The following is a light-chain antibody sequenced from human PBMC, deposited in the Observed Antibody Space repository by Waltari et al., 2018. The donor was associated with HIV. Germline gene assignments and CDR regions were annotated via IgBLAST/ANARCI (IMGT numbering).Light chain of an antibody. CDR2: DVS. Sequence: QSALTQPAPVSGSPGQSITISCTGTSSDVGGYNYLSWYQQHPGKAPKLMIYDVSNRPSGVSTRFSGSKSGNTASLTISGLQAEDEADYYCSSYTSSSPYAFGTGTKVTVL. V-gene: IGLV2-14*03. J-gene: IGLJ1*01. CDR3: SSYTSSSPYA. CDR1: SSDVGGYNY.